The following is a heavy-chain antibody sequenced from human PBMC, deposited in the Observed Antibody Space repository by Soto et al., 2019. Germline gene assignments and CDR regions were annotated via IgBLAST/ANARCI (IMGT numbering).Heavy chain of an antibody. D-gene: IGHD2-15*01. J-gene: IGHJ5*02. V-gene: IGHV1-8*01. CDR2: MNPNSGEK. Sequence: QEQLVQSGAEVKKPGASVKVSCKTSGYTFTDYDINWVRQATGQGLEWIGWMNPNSGEKGYAQKFQGRVTMTRSASLSPAYLELSSLRSEDTAVYYCARVAVAARPRWYNWFDPWGQGTLVTVSS. CDR1: GYTFTDYD. CDR3: ARVAVAARPRWYNWFDP.